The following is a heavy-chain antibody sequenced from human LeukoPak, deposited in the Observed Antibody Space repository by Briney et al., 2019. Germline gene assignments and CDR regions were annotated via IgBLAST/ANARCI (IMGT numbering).Heavy chain of an antibody. D-gene: IGHD2-15*01. V-gene: IGHV1-2*02. CDR3: ARECSGGSWLNYYYYGMDV. CDR2: INPNSGGT. CDR1: GYTFTGYY. J-gene: IGHJ6*02. Sequence: GASVNVSCKASGYTFTGYYMHWVRQAPGQGLEWMGWINPNSGGTNYAQKFQGRVTMTRDTSISTAYMELSRLRSDDTAVYYCARECSGGSWLNYYYYGMDVWGQGTTVTVSS.